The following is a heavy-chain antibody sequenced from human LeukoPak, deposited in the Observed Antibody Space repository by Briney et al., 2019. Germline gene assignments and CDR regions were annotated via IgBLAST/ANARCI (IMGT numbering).Heavy chain of an antibody. J-gene: IGHJ3*02. Sequence: SVKVSCKASGGTFSSYAISWVRQAPGQGLGWMGGIIPIFGTANYAQKFQGRVTITTDESTSTAYMELSSLRSEDTAVYYCAREPRGQAIPGAFDIWGQGTMVTVSS. V-gene: IGHV1-69*05. CDR3: AREPRGQAIPGAFDI. CDR1: GGTFSSYA. CDR2: IIPIFGTA. D-gene: IGHD2-2*01.